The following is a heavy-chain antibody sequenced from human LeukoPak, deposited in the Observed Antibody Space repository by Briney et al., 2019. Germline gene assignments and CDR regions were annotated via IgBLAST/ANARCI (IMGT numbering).Heavy chain of an antibody. V-gene: IGHV3-64*01. CDR3: AREQGCSSTSCYTFDY. CDR2: ISNQGSST. Sequence: GESLRLSCAASGFTFSSYSMHWVRQAPGKGLEYVSAISNQGSSTYYANAAKGTFTIPRDKSKNTLYLQMGSLRAENTALYYCAREQGCSSTSCYTFDYWGQGTLVTVSS. CDR1: GFTFSSYS. D-gene: IGHD2-2*02. J-gene: IGHJ4*02.